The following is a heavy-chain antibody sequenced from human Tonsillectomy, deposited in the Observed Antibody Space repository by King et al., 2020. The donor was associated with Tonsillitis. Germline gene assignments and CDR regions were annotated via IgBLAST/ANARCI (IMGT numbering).Heavy chain of an antibody. CDR1: GFTFSSYA. D-gene: IGHD5-12*01. J-gene: IGHJ4*02. CDR3: VAGRGYVGFLYY. Sequence: VQLVESGGGLVQPGGSLRLSCSAPGFTFSSYAMHWVRQAPGKGLEYVSAISSNGGSTYYADPVKGRFTISRDNSKNTLYLQMSSLRAEDTAVYYCVAGRGYVGFLYYWGQGTLVTVSS. V-gene: IGHV3-64D*06. CDR2: ISSNGGST.